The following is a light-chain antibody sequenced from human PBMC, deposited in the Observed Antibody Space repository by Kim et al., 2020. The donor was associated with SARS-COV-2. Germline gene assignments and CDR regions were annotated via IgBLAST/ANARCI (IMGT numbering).Light chain of an antibody. V-gene: IGLV9-49*01. CDR2: VGTGGIVG. CDR3: GADHGSGSDFVLV. J-gene: IGLJ3*02. CDR1: SGYSHYK. Sequence: QPVLTQPPSASASLGASVTLTCTLRSGYSHYKVDWYQQRPGKGPRFVMRVGTGGIVGSKGDGIPDRFSVLGSGLNRYLTIKNIQEEDESDYHCGADHGSGSDFVLVFGGGTQLTVL.